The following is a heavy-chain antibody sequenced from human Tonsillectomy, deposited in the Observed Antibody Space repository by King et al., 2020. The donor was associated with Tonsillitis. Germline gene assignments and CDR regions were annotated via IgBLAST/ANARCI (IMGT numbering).Heavy chain of an antibody. CDR2: IRYDGSNK. V-gene: IGHV3-30*02. J-gene: IGHJ3*02. CDR3: ATDGTAYDGAGTYGTFDI. CDR1: GFTFSSYG. Sequence: VQLVESGGGSVQPGGSLRLSCATSGFTFSSYGMHWVRQAPGKGLEWVAFIRYDGSNKYYAASVKGRFTISRDNSKNTLYLRMDSLRVEDTAVYYCATDGTAYDGAGTYGTFDIWGQGTMVTVSS. D-gene: IGHD3-10*01.